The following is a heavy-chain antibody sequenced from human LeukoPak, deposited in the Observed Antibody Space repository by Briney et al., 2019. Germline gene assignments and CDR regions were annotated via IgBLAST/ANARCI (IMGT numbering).Heavy chain of an antibody. CDR3: AKDLGPRPVPLLEP. Sequence: GGSLRLSRAASGFTFSSYAMSWVRQAPGKGLEWVSAISGSGGSTYYADSVKGRFTISRDNSKNTLYLQMNSLRAEDTAVYYCAKDLGPRPVPLLEPWGQGTLVTVSS. CDR2: ISGSGGST. J-gene: IGHJ5*02. CDR1: GFTFSSYA. V-gene: IGHV3-23*01. D-gene: IGHD1-1*01.